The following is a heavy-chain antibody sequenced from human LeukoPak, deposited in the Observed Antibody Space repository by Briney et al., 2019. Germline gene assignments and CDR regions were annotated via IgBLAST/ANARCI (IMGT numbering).Heavy chain of an antibody. CDR1: GFTFSSYW. CDR3: ARGTPIGWYGVY. Sequence: PGGSLRLSCAASGFTFSSYWMSWVRQAPGKGLEWVANIKQDGSAKNYGDSVKGRFTISRDNAQNSLFLQMDSLRVEDTAVYYCARGTPIGWYGVYWGRGTLVTVSS. D-gene: IGHD6-19*01. J-gene: IGHJ4*02. V-gene: IGHV3-7*03. CDR2: IKQDGSAK.